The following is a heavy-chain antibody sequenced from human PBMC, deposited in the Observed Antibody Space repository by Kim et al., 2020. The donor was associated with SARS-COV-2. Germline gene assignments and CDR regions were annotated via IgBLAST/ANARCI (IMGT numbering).Heavy chain of an antibody. CDR3: ARRVAAPYWYFDL. D-gene: IGHD6-19*01. CDR1: GYTFTNYW. V-gene: IGHV5-51*01. J-gene: IGHJ2*01. CDR2: IYPGDSDT. Sequence: GESLKISCKGSGYTFTNYWIGWVRQMPGKGPEWMGIIYPGDSDTRYSPSFQGQVTISADKSISTAYLQWSSLKASDTAIYYCARRVAAPYWYFDLWGRGTLVTVSS.